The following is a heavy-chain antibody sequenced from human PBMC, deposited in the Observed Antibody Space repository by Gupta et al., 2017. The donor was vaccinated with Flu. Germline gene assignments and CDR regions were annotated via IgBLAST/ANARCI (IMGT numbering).Heavy chain of an antibody. CDR2: IIPIFGTA. V-gene: IGHV1-69*06. CDR3: ARDLRDIVVVVAPQEYYYYGMDV. CDR1: GGTFSSYA. D-gene: IGHD2-15*01. Sequence: QVQLVQSGAEVKKPGSSVKVSCKASGGTFSSYAISWVRQAPGQGLEWMGGIIPIFGTANYAQKFQGRVTITADKSTSTAYMELSSLRSEDTAVYYCARDLRDIVVVVAPQEYYYYGMDVWGQGTTVTVSS. J-gene: IGHJ6*02.